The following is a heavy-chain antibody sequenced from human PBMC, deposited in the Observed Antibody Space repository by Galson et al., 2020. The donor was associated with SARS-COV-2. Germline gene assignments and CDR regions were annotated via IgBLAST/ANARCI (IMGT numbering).Heavy chain of an antibody. CDR3: AKGLGGYHSPFDY. Sequence: GESLKISCAASGFTFSSYGMHWVRQAPGKGLEWVAVISYDGSNKYYADSVKGRFTISRDNSKNTLYLQMNSLRAEDTAVYYCAKGLGGYHSPFDYWGQGTLVTVSS. CDR1: GFTFSSYG. J-gene: IGHJ4*02. CDR2: ISYDGSNK. D-gene: IGHD3-22*01. V-gene: IGHV3-30*18.